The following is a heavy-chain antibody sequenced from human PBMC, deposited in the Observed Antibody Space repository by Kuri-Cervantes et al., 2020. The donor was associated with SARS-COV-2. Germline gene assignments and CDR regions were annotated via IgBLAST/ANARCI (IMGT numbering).Heavy chain of an antibody. J-gene: IGHJ4*02. V-gene: IGHV3-23*01. CDR3: ARDLGVATDF. CDR1: GFTFSSYA. Sequence: GGSLRLSCAASGFTFSSYAMRWVRQAPGKGLEWVSCIKGGSGTTYYAASVKGRFTVSRDNDKNTLYLLMGSLRVEDTAMYYCARDLGVATDFWGQGTQVTVSS. D-gene: IGHD5-12*01. CDR2: IKGGSGTT.